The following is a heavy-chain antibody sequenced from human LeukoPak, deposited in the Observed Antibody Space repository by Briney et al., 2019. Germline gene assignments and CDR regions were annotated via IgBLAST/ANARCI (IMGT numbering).Heavy chain of an antibody. J-gene: IGHJ4*02. CDR2: ISSSSSYI. CDR3: AGDSMVRGDRVDY. D-gene: IGHD3-10*01. V-gene: IGHV3-21*01. Sequence: GGSLRLSCAASGFTFSSYSMNWVRQAPGEGLEWVSSISSSSSYIYYADSVKGRFTISRDNAKNSLYLQMNSLRAEDTAVYYCAGDSMVRGDRVDYWGQGTLVTVSS. CDR1: GFTFSSYS.